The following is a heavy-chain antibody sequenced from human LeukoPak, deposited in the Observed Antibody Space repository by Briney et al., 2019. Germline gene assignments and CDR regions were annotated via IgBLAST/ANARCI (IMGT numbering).Heavy chain of an antibody. V-gene: IGHV1-2*02. CDR3: ARGEVVVVAATIYFQH. J-gene: IGHJ1*01. CDR2: INPNSGGT. D-gene: IGHD2-15*01. CDR1: GYTFTGYY. Sequence: GASVKVSCKASGYTFTGYYMHWVRQAPGQGLEWMGWINPNSGGTNYAQKFQGRVTMTRDTSISTAYMELSRLRSDDTAVYYCARGEVVVVAATIYFQHWGQGTLVTVSS.